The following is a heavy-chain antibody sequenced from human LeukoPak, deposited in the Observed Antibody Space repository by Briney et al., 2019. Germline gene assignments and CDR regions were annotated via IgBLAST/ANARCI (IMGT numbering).Heavy chain of an antibody. CDR2: ISGSASAT. J-gene: IGHJ4*02. CDR1: GFTFSSYA. CDR3: AKGDDYYDNNPDY. D-gene: IGHD3-22*01. V-gene: IGHV3-23*01. Sequence: GGSLRLSCAASGFTFSSYAMSWVRQAPGKGLEWVSGISGSASATYPADSVKGRFTISRDNVKSTLYLQMNSLRAEDTAVYYCAKGDDYYDNNPDYWGQGTLVTVSS.